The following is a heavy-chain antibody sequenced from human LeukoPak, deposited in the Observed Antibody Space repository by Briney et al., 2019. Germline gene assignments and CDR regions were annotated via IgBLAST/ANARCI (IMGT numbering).Heavy chain of an antibody. CDR1: GFIFSSYA. V-gene: IGHV3-30*03. Sequence: PGRSLRLSCAASGFIFSSYAMHWVRQAPGKGLEWVALISSDGSNKYYADSVKGRFTISRDNSKNTVYLQMDSLRAEDTAVYYCEGYCSGSYCSRSFDYWGQGTLVTVSS. J-gene: IGHJ4*02. D-gene: IGHD2-15*01. CDR2: ISSDGSNK. CDR3: EGYCSGSYCSRSFDY.